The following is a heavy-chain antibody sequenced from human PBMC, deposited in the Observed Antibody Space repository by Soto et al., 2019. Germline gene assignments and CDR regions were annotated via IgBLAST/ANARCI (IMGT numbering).Heavy chain of an antibody. J-gene: IGHJ4*02. CDR1: GGSISSYY. V-gene: IGHV4-59*08. D-gene: IGHD3-10*01. CDR2: IYYSGST. Sequence: SEPLSLTCSVSGGSISSYYWSWILQPPGKGLEWIGYIYYSGSTNYNPSLKSRVTISVDTSKNQFSLKLNSMTAADTAVYYCARHNYGSGSTYFDYWGQGTLLTVSS. CDR3: ARHNYGSGSTYFDY.